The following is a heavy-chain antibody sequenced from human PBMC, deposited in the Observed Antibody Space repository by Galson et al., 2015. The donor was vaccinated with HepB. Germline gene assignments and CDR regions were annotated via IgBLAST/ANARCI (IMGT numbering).Heavy chain of an antibody. CDR2: ISSSSVYK. V-gene: IGHV3-21*01. CDR1: GFTFSNYG. CDR3: ARDYADSSGYHDY. J-gene: IGHJ4*02. D-gene: IGHD3-22*01. Sequence: SLRLSCAASGFTFSNYGMNWVRQSPGKGLEWVSGISSSSVYKYYATSVKGRFTISRDNAKQSVYLQMNSLRAEDTAVYFCARDYADSSGYHDYWGQGTLVTVSS.